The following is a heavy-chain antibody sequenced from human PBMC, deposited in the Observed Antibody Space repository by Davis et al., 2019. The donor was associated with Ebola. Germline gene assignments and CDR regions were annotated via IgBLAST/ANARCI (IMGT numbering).Heavy chain of an antibody. J-gene: IGHJ4*02. CDR1: GFTFSSYG. D-gene: IGHD3-3*01. Sequence: GESLKISCAASGFTFSSYGMHWVRQAPGKGLAWVSSISSSSSYIYYADSVKGRFTISRDNAKNSLYLQMNSLRAEDTAVYYCARDKRITIFGVVTVHDYWGQGTLVTVSS. V-gene: IGHV3-21*01. CDR3: ARDKRITIFGVVTVHDY. CDR2: ISSSSSYI.